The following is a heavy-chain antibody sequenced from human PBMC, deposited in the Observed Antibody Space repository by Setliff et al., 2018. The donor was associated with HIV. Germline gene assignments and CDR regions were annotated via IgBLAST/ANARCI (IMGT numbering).Heavy chain of an antibody. V-gene: IGHV3-30*02. CDR3: AKDISGYSY. CDR1: GFMFSSHG. D-gene: IGHD3-22*01. Sequence: PGGSLTLSCVASGFMFSSHGMHWVRQAPGKGLECLAFIRADGINKYHADSVKGRCTISRDNSKNTLYLEMNNLRTEDTAVYYCAKDISGYSYWGQGTLVTVSS. J-gene: IGHJ4*02. CDR2: IRADGINK.